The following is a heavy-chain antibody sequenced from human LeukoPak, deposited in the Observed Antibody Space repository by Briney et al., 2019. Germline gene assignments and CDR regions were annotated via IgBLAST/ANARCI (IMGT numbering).Heavy chain of an antibody. CDR2: ISYDGSNK. Sequence: GGSLRLSCGASGFTFSSYGMNWVRQAPGKGLEWVAVISYDGSNKYYADSVKGRFTISRDNSNNTLWLQMNSLRVDDTAVYYCARVVVVSFDYWGQGTLVTVSS. V-gene: IGHV3-30*03. J-gene: IGHJ4*02. D-gene: IGHD3-22*01. CDR3: ARVVVVSFDY. CDR1: GFTFSSYG.